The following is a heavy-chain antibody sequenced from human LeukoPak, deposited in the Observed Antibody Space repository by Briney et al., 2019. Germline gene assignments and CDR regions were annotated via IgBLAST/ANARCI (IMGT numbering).Heavy chain of an antibody. CDR2: ISGYNGNT. D-gene: IGHD3-22*01. CDR3: ARSRTYYFDSSGYPLCFFDY. J-gene: IGHJ4*02. Sequence: ASVKVSCKASGYTFTSYGIGWVRQAPGQGLEWMGWISGYNGNTNHAQQLQGRVTMTTDTSTHTAYMELRSLRSDDTAVYYCARSRTYYFDSSGYPLCFFDYWGQGTLVTVSS. CDR1: GYTFTSYG. V-gene: IGHV1-18*01.